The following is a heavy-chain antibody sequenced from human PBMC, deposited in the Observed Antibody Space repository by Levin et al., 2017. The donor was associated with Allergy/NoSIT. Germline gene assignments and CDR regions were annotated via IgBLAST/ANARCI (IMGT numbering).Heavy chain of an antibody. CDR1: GESFRAYN. J-gene: IGHJ6*02. Sequence: PSETLSLTCAVYGESFRAYNWTWIRQTPGKGLEWIGEINHTGSTDYNPSLKSRVTISVDTSKNQFSLKLNSVTAADTAVYYCARTSPIVVLIGTKFTVSPGGMDVWAQGTTVTVSS. CDR2: INHTGST. V-gene: IGHV4-34*01. D-gene: IGHD3-22*01. CDR3: ARTSPIVVLIGTKFTVSPGGMDV.